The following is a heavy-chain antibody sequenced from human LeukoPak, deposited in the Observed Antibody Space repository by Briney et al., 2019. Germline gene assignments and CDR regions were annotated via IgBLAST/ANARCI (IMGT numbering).Heavy chain of an antibody. J-gene: IGHJ3*02. V-gene: IGHV3-33*06. Sequence: PGGSLRLSCAASGFTFSSYGMHWVRQAPGKGLEWVAVIWYDGSNKYYADSVKGRFTISRDNSKNTLYLQMNSLRAEDTAVYYCAKGRDGYIADAFDIWGQGTMVTVSS. CDR3: AKGRDGYIADAFDI. CDR2: IWYDGSNK. CDR1: GFTFSSYG. D-gene: IGHD5-24*01.